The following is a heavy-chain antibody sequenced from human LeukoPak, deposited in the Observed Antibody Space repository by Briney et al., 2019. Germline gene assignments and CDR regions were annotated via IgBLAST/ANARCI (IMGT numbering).Heavy chain of an antibody. V-gene: IGHV3-74*01. J-gene: IGHJ4*02. CDR3: ARRIAAAAAPYYFDY. CDR1: GFTFSSYW. Sequence: QTGGSLSLSCAASGFTFSSYWMHWVRQAPGKGLLWVSRINSDGSSTSYADSVKGRFTISRDNAKNTLYLQMNSLRAEDTAVYYCARRIAAAAAPYYFDYWGQGTLVTVSS. D-gene: IGHD6-13*01. CDR2: INSDGSST.